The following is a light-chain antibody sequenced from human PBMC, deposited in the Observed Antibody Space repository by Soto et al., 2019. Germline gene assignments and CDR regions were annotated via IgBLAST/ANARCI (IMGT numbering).Light chain of an antibody. CDR2: GAS. J-gene: IGKJ1*01. V-gene: IGKV3-20*01. CDR1: QSVTNRY. Sequence: EIVLRQSPGTLSLSPGERATLSCTASQSVTNRYLAWYRQKPGQAPRLLIFGASIRDTGIPDRFSGSGSGTDFTLTINRLEPEDFAVYYCQQYGSSPGTLGQGTKVDI. CDR3: QQYGSSPGT.